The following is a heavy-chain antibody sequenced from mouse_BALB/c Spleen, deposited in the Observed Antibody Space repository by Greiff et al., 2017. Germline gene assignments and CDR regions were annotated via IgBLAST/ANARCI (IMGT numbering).Heavy chain of an antibody. Sequence: VQLQQPGAELVKPGAPVKLSCKASGYTFTSYWMNWVKQRPGRGLEWIGRIDPSDSETHYNQKFKDKATLTVDKSSSTAYIQLSSLTSEDSAVYYCAWGYGNYLDYWGQGTTLTVSS. J-gene: IGHJ2*01. CDR1: GYTFTSYW. CDR2: IDPSDSET. V-gene: IGHV1-69*02. D-gene: IGHD2-1*01. CDR3: AWGYGNYLDY.